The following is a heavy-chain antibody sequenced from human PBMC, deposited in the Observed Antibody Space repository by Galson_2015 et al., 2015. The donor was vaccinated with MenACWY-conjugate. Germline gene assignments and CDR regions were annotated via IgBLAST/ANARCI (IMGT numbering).Heavy chain of an antibody. V-gene: IGHV1-18*01. D-gene: IGHD6-19*01. CDR3: ARRSGWTNDAFDI. CDR1: GYTFTTYA. CDR2: ISAYTGNL. Sequence: SVKVSCKASGYTFTTYAFSWVRQAPGQGLEWIGWISAYTGNLTYAQKFQGRVTMTTDTSTSTAYMELRSLRSDDTAVYYCARRSGWTNDAFDIWGQGTMVTVSS. J-gene: IGHJ3*02.